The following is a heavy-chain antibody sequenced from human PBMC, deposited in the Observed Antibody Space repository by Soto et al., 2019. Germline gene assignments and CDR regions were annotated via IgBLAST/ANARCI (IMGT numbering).Heavy chain of an antibody. D-gene: IGHD6-13*01. CDR2: ISYDGSNK. J-gene: IGHJ4*02. V-gene: IGHV3-30*18. CDR1: GFTFSSYG. CDR3: AKHHPQAAGTWYFDY. Sequence: PGGSLRLSCAASGFTFSSYGMHWVRQAPGKGLEWVAVISYDGSNKYYADSVKGRFTISRDNSKNTLYLQMNSLRAEDTAVYYCAKHHPQAAGTWYFDYWGQGTLVTVSS.